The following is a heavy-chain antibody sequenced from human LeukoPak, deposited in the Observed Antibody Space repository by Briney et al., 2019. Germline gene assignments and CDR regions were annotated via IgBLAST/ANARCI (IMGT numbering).Heavy chain of an antibody. J-gene: IGHJ4*02. D-gene: IGHD4-17*01. Sequence: PGGSLRLSCAASGFTFSSYTMNWVRQAPGKGLEWVSSISSSSSYIYYADSVKGRFTISRDNAKNSLYLQMNTLRAEDTAVYYCARGTTVTTDYWGQGTLVTVSS. CDR2: ISSSSSYI. CDR3: ARGTTVTTDY. CDR1: GFTFSSYT. V-gene: IGHV3-21*01.